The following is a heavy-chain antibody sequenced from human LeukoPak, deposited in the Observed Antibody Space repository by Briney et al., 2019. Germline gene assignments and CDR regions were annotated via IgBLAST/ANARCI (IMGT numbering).Heavy chain of an antibody. D-gene: IGHD6-13*01. Sequence: GESLKISFQGSGYRFTSYWIGWVRPMPGKGRGWMGIIYPSDSEIRYSPSFQGQVTILVDKSINTAYLQWSSLKASDTATYCCTRHVSRTAAATYWGQGTLVTVSS. J-gene: IGHJ4*02. V-gene: IGHV5-51*01. CDR2: IYPSDSEI. CDR1: GYRFTSYW. CDR3: TRHVSRTAAATY.